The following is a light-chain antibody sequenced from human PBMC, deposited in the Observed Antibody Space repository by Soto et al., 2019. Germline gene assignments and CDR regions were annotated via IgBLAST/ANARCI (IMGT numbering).Light chain of an antibody. CDR1: QGISSY. V-gene: IGKV1-8*01. CDR3: HQSYSTPLT. J-gene: IGKJ4*01. CDR2: TTF. Sequence: AIRMTQSQSSFSASTGDRVTITCRASQGISSYLAWYQQKPGKAPKLLIYTTFSLQSGVPSRFSGSGSETDFTLTINSPQPEDFATYYCHQSYSTPLTFVGGNKV.